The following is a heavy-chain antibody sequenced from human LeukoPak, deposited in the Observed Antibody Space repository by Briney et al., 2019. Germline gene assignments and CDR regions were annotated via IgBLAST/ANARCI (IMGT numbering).Heavy chain of an antibody. V-gene: IGHV3-30*02. CDR2: IGIDGSDE. Sequence: PGGSLRLSCATSGFTFSIYGMHWVRQFPGKGLEWVAFIGIDGSDEEYVDSVKGRFTISRDNSKNTLYLQMKNLRPEDTAMYYCTKDTGEGDFWGQGTLVTVSS. CDR3: TKDTGEGDF. J-gene: IGHJ4*02. CDR1: GFTFSIYG. D-gene: IGHD2-21*01.